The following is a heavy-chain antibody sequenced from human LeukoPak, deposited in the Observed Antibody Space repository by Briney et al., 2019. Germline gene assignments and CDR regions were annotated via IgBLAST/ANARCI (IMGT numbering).Heavy chain of an antibody. J-gene: IGHJ6*02. D-gene: IGHD6-13*01. Sequence: GSLRLSCAASGFTFSSYAMSWVRQPPGKGLEWIGEINHSGSTNYNPSLKSRVTISVDTSKNQFSLKLSSVTAADTAVYYCARGWQQLAPVYYGMDVWGQGTTVTVSS. V-gene: IGHV4-34*01. CDR1: GFTFSSYA. CDR3: ARGWQQLAPVYYGMDV. CDR2: INHSGST.